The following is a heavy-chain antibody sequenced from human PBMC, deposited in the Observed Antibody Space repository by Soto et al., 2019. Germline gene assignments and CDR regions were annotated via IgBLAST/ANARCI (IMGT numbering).Heavy chain of an antibody. Sequence: GASVKVSCKASGYTFTGYYMHWVRQAPGQGLEWMGWINPNSGGTNYAQKFQGRVTMTRDTSISTAYMELSRLRSDDTAVYYCARVRRDIVVVVADTDAFDIRGQGTMVTVSS. V-gene: IGHV1-2*02. D-gene: IGHD2-15*01. J-gene: IGHJ3*02. CDR2: INPNSGGT. CDR3: ARVRRDIVVVVADTDAFDI. CDR1: GYTFTGYY.